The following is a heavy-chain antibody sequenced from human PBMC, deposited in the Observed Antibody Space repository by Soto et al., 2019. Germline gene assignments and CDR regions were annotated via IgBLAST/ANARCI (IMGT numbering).Heavy chain of an antibody. CDR1: GFTFSSYW. J-gene: IGHJ6*02. CDR2: IKQGGSEK. V-gene: IGHV3-7*01. Sequence: EVQLVESGGGLVQPGGSLRLSCAASGFTFSSYWMSWVRQAPGKGLEWVANIKQGGSEKHYVDSVKGRFTISRDNAKNSLYLQMTSLGAEDTAVYYCARARLLDVWGQGTTVTVSS. CDR3: ARARLLDV.